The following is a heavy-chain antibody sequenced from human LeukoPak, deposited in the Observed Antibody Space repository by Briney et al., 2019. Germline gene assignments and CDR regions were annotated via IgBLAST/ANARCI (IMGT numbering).Heavy chain of an antibody. CDR3: PRHVPDPFLEWLISYYYYYGMDV. V-gene: IGHV1-18*01. D-gene: IGHD3-3*01. J-gene: IGHJ6*02. Sequence: ASVNVSCKASGYTFTSYGISWVRQAPGQGLEWMGWISAYNGNTNYAQKLHARVTMTTDTYTSTAYMELRSLRSDVTAGEYCPRHVPDPFLEWLISYYYYYGMDVWGQGTTVTVSS. CDR1: GYTFTSYG. CDR2: ISAYNGNT.